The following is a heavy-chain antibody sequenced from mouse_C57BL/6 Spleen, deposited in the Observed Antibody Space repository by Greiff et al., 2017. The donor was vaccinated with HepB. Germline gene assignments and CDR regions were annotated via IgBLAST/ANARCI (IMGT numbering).Heavy chain of an antibody. CDR2: IDPSDSYT. V-gene: IGHV1-69*01. J-gene: IGHJ4*01. Sequence: VQLQQSGAELVMPGASVKLSCKASGYTFTSYWMHWVKQRPGQGLEWIGEIDPSDSYTNYNQKFKGKSTLTVDKSSSTAYMQLSSLTSEDSAVYYCARGEVLRLDYWGQGTSVTVSS. CDR1: GYTFTSYW. D-gene: IGHD1-1*01. CDR3: ARGEVLRLDY.